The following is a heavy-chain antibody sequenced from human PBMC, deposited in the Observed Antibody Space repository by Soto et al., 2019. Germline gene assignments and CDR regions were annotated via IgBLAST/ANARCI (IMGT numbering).Heavy chain of an antibody. CDR3: ARVVGNSWIDY. CDR2: NYYTGSS. Sequence: SETLSLTCTVSGGSVSSGNYYWGWIRQPPGKGLEWIGFNYYTGSSSYNPSLKSRVTMSLDTSKNQLSLQLDSVTPEDTGVYYCARVVGNSWIDYWGQGTMVTVSS. J-gene: IGHJ4*02. D-gene: IGHD6-13*01. CDR1: GGSVSSGNYY. V-gene: IGHV4-61*01.